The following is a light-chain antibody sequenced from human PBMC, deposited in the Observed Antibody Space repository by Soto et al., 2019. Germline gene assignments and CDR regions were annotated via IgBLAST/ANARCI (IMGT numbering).Light chain of an antibody. V-gene: IGKV1-39*01. J-gene: IGKJ3*01. CDR2: AAS. Sequence: DIQMTQFPSSLSASVGDGVTISCRASQTISTYLNLYQHRPGQAPKLLIYAASKLQSGVPSRFNGSMSGADFTLSISSLQPEDFATYYCQQSYSTFTFGPGTRVDLK. CDR1: QTISTY. CDR3: QQSYSTFT.